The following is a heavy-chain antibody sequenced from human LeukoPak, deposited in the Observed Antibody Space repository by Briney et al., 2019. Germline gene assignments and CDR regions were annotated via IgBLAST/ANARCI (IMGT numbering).Heavy chain of an antibody. CDR3: ARWGTVTRFVVDY. CDR1: GYSFINYW. D-gene: IGHD4-17*01. CDR2: IYPGNSDT. V-gene: IGHV5-51*01. J-gene: IGHJ4*02. Sequence: GESLKISCKGSGYSFINYWIGWVRQMPGKGLEWMGIIYPGNSDTRYSPSFQGQVTISADKSITTAYLQWRSLKASDTAMYYCARWGTVTRFVVDYWGQGTLVTVSS.